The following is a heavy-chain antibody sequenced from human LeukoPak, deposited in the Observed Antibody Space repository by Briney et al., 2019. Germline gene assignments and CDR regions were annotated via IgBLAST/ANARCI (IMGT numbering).Heavy chain of an antibody. D-gene: IGHD1-14*01. CDR2: IYYSGST. Sequence: PSETLSLTCTVSGGSISSGDYYWSWVRQPPGKGLEWIGYIYYSGSTYYNPSLKSRVTISVDTSKNQFSLKLSSVTAADTAVYYCARGFDTYNLSYWGQGTLVTVSS. CDR1: GGSISSGDYY. V-gene: IGHV4-30-4*01. CDR3: ARGFDTYNLSY. J-gene: IGHJ4*02.